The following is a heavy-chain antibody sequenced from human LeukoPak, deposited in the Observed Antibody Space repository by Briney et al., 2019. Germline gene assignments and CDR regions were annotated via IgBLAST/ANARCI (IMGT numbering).Heavy chain of an antibody. CDR1: GFTFSSYS. Sequence: TGGALRLSCAASGFTFSSYSMNWVRQAPRKGLEWVSYISSSSSTIYYADSVKGRFTISRGNAKNSLYLQMNSLRAEDTAVYYCARVVVRGDDYWGQGTLVTVSS. D-gene: IGHD3-10*02. CDR3: ARVVVRGDDY. V-gene: IGHV3-48*01. J-gene: IGHJ4*02. CDR2: ISSSSSTI.